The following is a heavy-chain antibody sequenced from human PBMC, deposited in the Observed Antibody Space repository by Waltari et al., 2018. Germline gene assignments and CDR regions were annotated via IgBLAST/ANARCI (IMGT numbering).Heavy chain of an antibody. Sequence: VQLVESGGGVVQPGTSLRLSCAGSGFTFSNYGMHWVRQAPGKGLEWVAVISYDGNDKYYPGSLKVRFPISRDKSRRYLQMIGLTTEDTAVYYCAITASPVTGPPSVDYWGQGTLVTVSS. D-gene: IGHD4-17*01. CDR2: ISYDGNDK. J-gene: IGHJ4*02. V-gene: IGHV3-30*03. CDR3: AITASPVTGPPSVDY. CDR1: GFTFSNYG.